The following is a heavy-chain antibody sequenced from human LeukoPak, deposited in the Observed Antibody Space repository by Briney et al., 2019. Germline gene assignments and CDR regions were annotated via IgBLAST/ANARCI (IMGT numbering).Heavy chain of an antibody. CDR2: ISYDGSNK. Sequence: GRSLRLSCAASGFTFSSYAMHWVRQAPGKGLEWVAVISYDGSNKYYADPVKGRFTISRDNSKNTLYLQMNSLRAEDTAVYYCARPPFTYYYDSSGPLDYWGQGTLVTVSS. J-gene: IGHJ4*02. CDR3: ARPPFTYYYDSSGPLDY. CDR1: GFTFSSYA. V-gene: IGHV3-30-3*01. D-gene: IGHD3-22*01.